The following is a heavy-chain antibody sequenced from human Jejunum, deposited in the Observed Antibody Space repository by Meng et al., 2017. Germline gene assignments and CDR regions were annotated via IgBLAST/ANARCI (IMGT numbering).Heavy chain of an antibody. Sequence: ASVKVSCKASGYTFTSYDINWVRQATGQGLEWMGWMNPNSGNTGYAQKFQGRVTMTRNTSISTAYMELSSLRSEDTAVYYCARIGGSRGVYYGSVAVDYWGQGTLVTVSS. CDR2: MNPNSGNT. J-gene: IGHJ4*02. CDR3: ARIGGSRGVYYGSVAVDY. V-gene: IGHV1-8*01. D-gene: IGHD3-10*01. CDR1: GYTFTSYD.